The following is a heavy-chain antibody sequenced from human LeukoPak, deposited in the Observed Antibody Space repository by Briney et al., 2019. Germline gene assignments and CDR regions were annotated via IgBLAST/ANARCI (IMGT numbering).Heavy chain of an antibody. CDR2: IWYDGSNK. D-gene: IGHD3-10*01. CDR1: GFTFSSYG. J-gene: IGHJ6*02. V-gene: IGHV3-33*01. Sequence: RSGGSLRLSCAASGFTFSSYGMHWVRQAPGKGLEWVAVIWYDGSNKYYADSVKGRFTISRDNSKNTLYLQMNSLRAEDTAVYYCARDLHMVRGAVLYPDGTHPLYYYGMDVWGQGTTVTVSS. CDR3: ARDLHMVRGAVLYPDGTHPLYYYGMDV.